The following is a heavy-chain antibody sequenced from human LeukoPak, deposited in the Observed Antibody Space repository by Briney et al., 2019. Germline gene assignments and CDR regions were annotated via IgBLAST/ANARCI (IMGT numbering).Heavy chain of an antibody. V-gene: IGHV3-74*01. Sequence: PGGSLRLSCAASGFTFSCYWMHWVRQAPGKGLVWVSRINSDGSSTSYADSVKGRFTISRDNAKNTLYLQMNSLRAEDTAVYYCARPHGYCSGGSCANWFDPWGQGTLVTVSS. CDR1: GFTFSCYW. CDR2: INSDGSST. J-gene: IGHJ5*02. CDR3: ARPHGYCSGGSCANWFDP. D-gene: IGHD2-15*01.